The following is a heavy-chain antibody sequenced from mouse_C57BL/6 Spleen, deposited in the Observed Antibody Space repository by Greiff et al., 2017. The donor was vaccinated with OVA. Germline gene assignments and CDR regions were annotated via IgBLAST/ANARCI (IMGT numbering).Heavy chain of an antibody. CDR2: IDPETGGT. CDR3: TDYGSPGYFDY. Sequence: QVQLQQSGAELVRPGASVTLSCKASGYTFTDYEMHWVKQTPVHGLEWIGAIDPETGGTAYNQKFKGKAILTADKSSSTAYMELRSLTSEDSAVYYCTDYGSPGYFDYWGKGTTLTVSS. CDR1: GYTFTDYE. J-gene: IGHJ2*01. D-gene: IGHD1-1*01. V-gene: IGHV1-15*01.